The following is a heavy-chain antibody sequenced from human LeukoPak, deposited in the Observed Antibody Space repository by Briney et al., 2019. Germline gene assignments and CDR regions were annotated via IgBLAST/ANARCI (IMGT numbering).Heavy chain of an antibody. CDR2: IYYSGST. Sequence: SETLSLTCTVSGGSISRYYWSWIRQAPGKGLEWIGYIYYSGSTNYNPSLKSRVTISVDTSKNQFSLKLSSVTAADTAVYYCARLANYDFWNGPYPHDAFDIWGQGTMVTVSS. CDR1: GGSISRYY. J-gene: IGHJ3*02. D-gene: IGHD3/OR15-3a*01. V-gene: IGHV4-59*08. CDR3: ARLANYDFWNGPYPHDAFDI.